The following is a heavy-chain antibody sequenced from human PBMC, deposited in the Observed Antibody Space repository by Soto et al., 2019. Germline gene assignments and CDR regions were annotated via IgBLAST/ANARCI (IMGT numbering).Heavy chain of an antibody. V-gene: IGHV3-23*01. J-gene: IGHJ4*02. Sequence: GGSLRLSCVASGFTFSSYAMSWVRQAPGKGLEWVSTISASGGATYYTDSMRGRFTISRDNSKNTLYLQMNSLRDEDTATYYCASPRDNSAFYRPCFDSWGQGTLVTVSS. CDR1: GFTFSSYA. CDR3: ASPRDNSAFYRPCFDS. D-gene: IGHD6-19*01. CDR2: ISASGGAT.